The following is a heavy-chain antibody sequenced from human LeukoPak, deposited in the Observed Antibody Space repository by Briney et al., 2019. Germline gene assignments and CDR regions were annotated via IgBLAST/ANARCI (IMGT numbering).Heavy chain of an antibody. CDR1: GFTFSNYW. CDR2: INPDGSNT. D-gene: IGHD3-10*01. CDR3: AKDLHYGSADY. V-gene: IGHV3-74*01. Sequence: GGSLRLSCAASGFTFSNYWMHWVRQDPGKGLVWVSYINPDGSNTNYADSVKGRFTISRDNAKNALYLQMDSLRAEDTAVYYCAKDLHYGSADYWGQGTLVTVSS. J-gene: IGHJ4*02.